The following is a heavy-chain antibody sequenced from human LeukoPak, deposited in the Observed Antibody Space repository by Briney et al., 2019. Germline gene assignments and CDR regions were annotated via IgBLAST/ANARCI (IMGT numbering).Heavy chain of an antibody. J-gene: IGHJ5*02. V-gene: IGHV4-30-4*01. CDR3: ASGVVVHSNWFDP. D-gene: IGHD3-22*01. CDR1: GGSISSGDYY. CDR2: IYYSGST. Sequence: SQTLSLTCTVSGGSISSGDYYWSWIRQPPGKGLEWIGYIYYSGSTYYNPSLKSRVTISVDTSKNQFSLKLSSMTAADTAVYYCASGVVVHSNWFDPWGQGTLVTVSS.